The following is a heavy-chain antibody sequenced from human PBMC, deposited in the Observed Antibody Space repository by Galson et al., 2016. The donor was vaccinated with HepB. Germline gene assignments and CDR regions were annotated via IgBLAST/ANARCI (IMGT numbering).Heavy chain of an antibody. Sequence: LSLTCAAYGGSFSTYTWSWIRQPPGKGLEWIGEINHTRSTKYNPSLKSRVTISIDASKKHFSLRLTSLTAADTAVYYCARGLYYDSIPDIWGQGTMVTVSS. J-gene: IGHJ3*02. CDR2: INHTRST. CDR1: GGSFSTYT. V-gene: IGHV4-34*01. D-gene: IGHD3-9*01. CDR3: ARGLYYDSIPDI.